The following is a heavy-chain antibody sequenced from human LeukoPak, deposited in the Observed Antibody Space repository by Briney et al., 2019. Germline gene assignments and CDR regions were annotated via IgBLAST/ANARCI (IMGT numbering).Heavy chain of an antibody. CDR2: IGTAGDT. J-gene: IGHJ4*02. D-gene: IGHD3-10*01. CDR3: ARATCGSGHFDY. Sequence: GGSLRLSCAASGFTFSSYDMHWVRQATGKGLEWVSAIGTAGDTYYPGSVKGRFTISRENAKNSLYLQMNSLRAGDTAVYYCARATCGSGHFDYWGQGTLVTVSS. CDR1: GFTFSSYD. V-gene: IGHV3-13*01.